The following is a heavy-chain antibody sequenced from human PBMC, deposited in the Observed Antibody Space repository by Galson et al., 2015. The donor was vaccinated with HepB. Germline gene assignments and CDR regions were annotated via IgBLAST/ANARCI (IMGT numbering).Heavy chain of an antibody. CDR3: ARIVYSSSAEVDY. D-gene: IGHD6-6*01. Sequence: SSSSYYWGWIRQPPVKGLAWIGTIYYSGSTYYNPSLKSRLTISVDTSKNQFSLKLTSVTAADTAVYYCARIVYSSSAEVDYWGQGTLVTVSS. J-gene: IGHJ4*02. CDR2: IYYSGST. CDR1: SSSSYY. V-gene: IGHV4-39*07.